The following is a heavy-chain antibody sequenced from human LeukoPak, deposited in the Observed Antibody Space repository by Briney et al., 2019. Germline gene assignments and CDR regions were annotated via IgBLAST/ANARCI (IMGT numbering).Heavy chain of an antibody. CDR2: ISGSGGST. CDR1: GFTFSNYA. V-gene: IGHV3-23*01. CDR3: AKDPEITYYDILTGSPDY. D-gene: IGHD3-9*01. Sequence: GGSLRLSCAASGFTFSNYAMSWVRQAPGKGLEWVSAISGSGGSTYYADSVKGRFTISRDNSKNTLYPQMNSLRAEDTAVYYCAKDPEITYYDILTGSPDYWGQGTLVTVSS. J-gene: IGHJ4*02.